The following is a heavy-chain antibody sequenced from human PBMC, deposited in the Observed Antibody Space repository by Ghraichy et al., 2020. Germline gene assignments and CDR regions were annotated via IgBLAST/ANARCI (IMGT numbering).Heavy chain of an antibody. J-gene: IGHJ6*03. CDR2: IKQDGSEK. V-gene: IGHV3-7*01. D-gene: IGHD4-11*01. CDR3: ARDPTVTYYYYYYMDV. Sequence: LGSEWMSWVRQAPGKGLEWVANIKQDGSEKYYVESVKGRFTISRDNAKNSLYLQMNSLRAEDTAVYYCARDPTVTYYYYYYMDVWGKGTTVTVSS. CDR1: LGSEW.